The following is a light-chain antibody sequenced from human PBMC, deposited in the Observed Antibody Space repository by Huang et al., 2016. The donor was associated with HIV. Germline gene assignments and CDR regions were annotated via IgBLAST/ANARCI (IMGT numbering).Light chain of an antibody. CDR3: MQGLQTWT. CDR1: QSLLPSNGHNY. CDR2: LGS. Sequence: DIVMVQSPASLSVTPGEAASLTCRSSQSLLPSNGHNYLDWYWQKHWQSQQLLIYLGSTRASGVPDRFSGSGSGTDFTLRINRVEAGDVGVYYCMQGLQTWTFGQGTKVEI. J-gene: IGKJ1*01. V-gene: IGKV2-28*01.